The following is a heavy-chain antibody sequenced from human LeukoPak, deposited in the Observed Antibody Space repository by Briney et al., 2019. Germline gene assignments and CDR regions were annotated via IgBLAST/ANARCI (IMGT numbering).Heavy chain of an antibody. CDR2: ISGSGAST. Sequence: GGSLRLSCLTSGFTFSTNAMSWVRQAPGKGLEWISGISGSGASTYYADSVTGRFTISRDNSRNTLYLQMDSLRGDDTAVYYCAKDVGKWESLHFFDYWGQGTLVTVSS. J-gene: IGHJ4*02. CDR1: GFTFSTNA. CDR3: AKDVGKWESLHFFDY. D-gene: IGHD1-26*01. V-gene: IGHV3-23*01.